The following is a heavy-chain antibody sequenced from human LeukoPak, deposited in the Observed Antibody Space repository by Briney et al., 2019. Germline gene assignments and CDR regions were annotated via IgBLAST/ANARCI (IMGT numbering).Heavy chain of an antibody. CDR2: INPNSGGT. V-gene: IGHV1-2*02. D-gene: IGHD3-3*01. J-gene: IGHJ4*02. Sequence: GASVKVSCKASGYTFTGYYMHWVRQAPGQGLEWMGWINPNSGGTNYAQKFQGRVTMTRDTSISTAYMEMRRLRSDDTAVYYCARIDFWSGYFDYWGQGTLVTVSS. CDR3: ARIDFWSGYFDY. CDR1: GYTFTGYY.